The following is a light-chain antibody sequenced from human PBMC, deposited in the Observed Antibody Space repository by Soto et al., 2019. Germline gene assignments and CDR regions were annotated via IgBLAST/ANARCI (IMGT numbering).Light chain of an antibody. CDR2: GAS. V-gene: IGKV3-20*01. CDR1: QSVSSSY. Sequence: EIVLTQSPGTLSLSPGERATLSCRASQSVSSSYLAWYQQKPGQAPMLLIYGASSRATGIPDRFSGSGSGTDFTLTISRLETEDSAVYYCQQYGSSPGTFGQGTKVEIK. CDR3: QQYGSSPGT. J-gene: IGKJ1*01.